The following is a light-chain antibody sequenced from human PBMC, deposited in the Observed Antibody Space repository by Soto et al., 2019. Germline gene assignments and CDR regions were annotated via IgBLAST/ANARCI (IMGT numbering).Light chain of an antibody. CDR1: ASNNGSNS. Sequence: QSVLTQPPSVSAAPGQRVTISCSGSASNNGSNSVSWYQQLPGAAPKLLIYDDNNRPSGIPDRFSGSKSGTSATLGITGLQTGDEADYYCGTWDTSLPACVFGPGTKVTVL. J-gene: IGLJ1*01. V-gene: IGLV1-51*01. CDR2: DDN. CDR3: GTWDTSLPACV.